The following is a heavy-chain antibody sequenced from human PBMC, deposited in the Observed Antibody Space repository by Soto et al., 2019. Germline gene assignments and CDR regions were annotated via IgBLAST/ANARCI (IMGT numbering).Heavy chain of an antibody. V-gene: IGHV4-59*08. J-gene: IGHJ6*03. D-gene: IGHD1-7*01. CDR2: IYYSGST. CDR1: GGSISSYY. CDR3: ARRYNWNYWGDYYYYYMDV. Sequence: PSETLSLTCTVSGGSISSYYWSWIRQPPGKGLEWIGYIYYSGSTNYNPSIKSRVTILVDTSKNQFSLKLSSVTAADTAVYYCARRYNWNYWGDYYYYYMDVWGKGTTVTVSS.